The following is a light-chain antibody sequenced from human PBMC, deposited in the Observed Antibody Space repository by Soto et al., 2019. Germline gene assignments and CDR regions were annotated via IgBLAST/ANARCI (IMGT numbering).Light chain of an antibody. J-gene: IGKJ4*01. V-gene: IGKV1-6*01. Sequence: AIQMTQSPSSLSASVGDRVNITCRASQGIGNDLGWYQQKPGKAPKLLIYAASNLPSGVPSRFSGRGSGTDFTLTFRGLQPDHFATYYCLQGSYYPLTFGGGTKVEVK. CDR1: QGIGND. CDR2: AAS. CDR3: LQGSYYPLT.